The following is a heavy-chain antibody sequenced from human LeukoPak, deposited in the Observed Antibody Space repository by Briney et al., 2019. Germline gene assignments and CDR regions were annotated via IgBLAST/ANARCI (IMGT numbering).Heavy chain of an antibody. CDR2: INHSGST. CDR3: ASRRVAGHGFKRTRFWFDP. V-gene: IGHV4-34*01. J-gene: IGHJ5*02. CDR1: GGSFSGYY. Sequence: PSETLSLTCAVYGGSFSGYYWSWIRQPPGKGLEWIGEINHSGSTNYNPSLKSRVTISVDTSKNQFSLKLSSVTAADTAVYYCASRRVAGHGFKRTRFWFDPWGQGTLVTVSS. D-gene: IGHD2-15*01.